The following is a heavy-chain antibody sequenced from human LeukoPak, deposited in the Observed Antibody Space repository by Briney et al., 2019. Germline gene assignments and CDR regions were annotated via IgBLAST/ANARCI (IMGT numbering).Heavy chain of an antibody. Sequence: GGSLRLSCAASGVTFSSDAMSWVRQAPGKGLDWVSSISGSGGSTYYADSVKGRFTISRDNSKNMLYLQMKSLRAEDTAVYYCAKLLNNRYFDSNFDYWGQGTLVTVSS. D-gene: IGHD3-9*01. CDR3: AKLLNNRYFDSNFDY. J-gene: IGHJ4*02. CDR2: ISGSGGST. V-gene: IGHV3-23*01. CDR1: GVTFSSDA.